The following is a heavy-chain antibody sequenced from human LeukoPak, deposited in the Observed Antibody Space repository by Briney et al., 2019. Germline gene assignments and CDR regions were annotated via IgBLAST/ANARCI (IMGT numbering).Heavy chain of an antibody. J-gene: IGHJ5*02. D-gene: IGHD2-15*01. CDR2: INHSGST. CDR1: GGSFSGYY. V-gene: IGHV4-34*01. CDR3: ARDRGYCSGGSCYRSGFDP. Sequence: KASETLSLTCAVYGGSFSGYYWSWIRQPPGKGLEWIGEINHSGSTNYNPSLKSRVTISVDTSKNQFSLRLSSVTAADTAVYYCARDRGYCSGGSCYRSGFDPWGQGTLVTVSS.